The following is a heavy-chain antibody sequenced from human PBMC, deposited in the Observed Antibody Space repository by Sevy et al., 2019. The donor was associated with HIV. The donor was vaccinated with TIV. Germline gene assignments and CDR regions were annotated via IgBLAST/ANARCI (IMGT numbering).Heavy chain of an antibody. V-gene: IGHV3-21*01. CDR2: ISSSSNYI. J-gene: IGHJ3*02. CDR1: GFTFSTYT. Sequence: GGSRLSCAASGFTFSTYTMNWVRQAPGKGLEGVSSISSSSNYINYADSVKGRLTISRDNAKKSLYLQMNSLRAEDTALYYCARPYGSGSWEAFDIWGQGTMVTVSS. CDR3: ARPYGSGSWEAFDI. D-gene: IGHD3-10*01.